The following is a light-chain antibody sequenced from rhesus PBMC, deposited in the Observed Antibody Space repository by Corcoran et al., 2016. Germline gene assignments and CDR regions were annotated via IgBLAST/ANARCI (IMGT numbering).Light chain of an antibody. J-gene: IGKJ3*01. Sequence: DIQMTQSPSSLSASVVDRVTITCRASENVNYYLNWYQQKPGKAPKLLIYKAFTLQSGDPSRFSGSGSGTDYPFTISSLQAEDVAAYYCQHGYGTPFTFVPGTKLDIK. CDR3: QHGYGTPFT. V-gene: IGKV1-74*01. CDR2: KAF. CDR1: ENVNYY.